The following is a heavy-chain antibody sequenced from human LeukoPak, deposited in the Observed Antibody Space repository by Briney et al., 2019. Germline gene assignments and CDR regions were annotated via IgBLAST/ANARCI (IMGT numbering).Heavy chain of an antibody. CDR2: IYYSGST. CDR3: ARERSYGSGSYYNSRYFDY. D-gene: IGHD3-10*01. Sequence: SETLSLTCTVSGGSISSGGYYWSWIRQHPGKGLEWIGYIYYSGSTYYNPSLKSRVTISVDTSKNQFSLKLSSVTAADTAVYYCARERSYGSGSYYNSRYFDYWGQGTLVTVSS. CDR1: GGSISSGGYY. J-gene: IGHJ4*02. V-gene: IGHV4-31*03.